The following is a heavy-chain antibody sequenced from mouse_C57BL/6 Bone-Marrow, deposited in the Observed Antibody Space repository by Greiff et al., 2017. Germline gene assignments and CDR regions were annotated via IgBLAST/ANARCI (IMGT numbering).Heavy chain of an antibody. CDR2: ISSGSSTI. V-gene: IGHV5-17*01. CDR3: ARQGYYFDY. CDR1: GFTFSDYG. J-gene: IGHJ2*01. Sequence: EVKLMESGGGLVKPGGSLKLSCAASGFTFSDYGMHWVRQAPGKGLEWVAYISSGSSTIYYADTVKGRFTISRDKAKNTLFLRLTSLRSEDTAMYCWARQGYYFDYWGQGTTLTVSS.